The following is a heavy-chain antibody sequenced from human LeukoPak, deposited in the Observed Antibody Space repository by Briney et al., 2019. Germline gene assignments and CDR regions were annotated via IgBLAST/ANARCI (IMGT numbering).Heavy chain of an antibody. D-gene: IGHD4-23*01. CDR1: GGTFSSYA. J-gene: IGHJ4*02. CDR3: ARGGLIRLRWYLDY. V-gene: IGHV1-69*04. CDR2: IIPILGIA. Sequence: GASVKVSCKASGGTFSSYAISWVRQAPGQGLEWMGRIIPILGIANYAQKFQGRVTITADKSTSTAYMELSSLRSEDTAVYYCARGGLIRLRWYLDYWGQGTLVTVSS.